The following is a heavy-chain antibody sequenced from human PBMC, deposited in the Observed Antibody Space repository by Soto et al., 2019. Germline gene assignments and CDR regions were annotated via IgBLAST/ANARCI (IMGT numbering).Heavy chain of an antibody. J-gene: IGHJ6*02. Sequence: ASVQVSCKVSGYTLPELSMHWVRQDPGKGLEWMGGFDPEDGETIYAQKFQGRVTMTEDTSTDTAYMELSSLRSEDTAVYYCATSRSLWLQYYYGMDVWGQGTTVTVSS. CDR3: ATSRSLWLQYYYGMDV. CDR2: FDPEDGET. V-gene: IGHV1-24*01. CDR1: GYTLPELS. D-gene: IGHD5-12*01.